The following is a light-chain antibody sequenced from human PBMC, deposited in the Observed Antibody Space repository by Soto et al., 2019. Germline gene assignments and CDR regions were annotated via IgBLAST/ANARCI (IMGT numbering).Light chain of an antibody. CDR1: SSDVGGYNY. CDR3: SSYTXSSTPYV. CDR2: DVS. Sequence: QSVLTQPASVSGSPGQSITISCTGNSSDVGGYNYVSWYQQHPGKAPKLMIYDVSNRPSGVSNRFSGSKSGNTASLTISGLQAEDEADYYCSSYTXSSTPYVFGTGTKVTVL. V-gene: IGLV2-14*01. J-gene: IGLJ1*01.